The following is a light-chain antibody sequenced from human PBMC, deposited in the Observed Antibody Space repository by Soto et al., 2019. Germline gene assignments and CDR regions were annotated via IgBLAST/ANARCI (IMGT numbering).Light chain of an antibody. J-gene: IGKJ4*01. Sequence: EIVMTQSPAALSVSPGEGATLSCRASQGIGSTLAWYQQKPCQTPRLLIYDASTMAAGVPARFSGSGSGTVFTLTINSQQSEDFAIYYCQHYANWALTFGGGTKVESK. CDR2: DAS. CDR1: QGIGST. V-gene: IGKV3-15*01. CDR3: QHYANWALT.